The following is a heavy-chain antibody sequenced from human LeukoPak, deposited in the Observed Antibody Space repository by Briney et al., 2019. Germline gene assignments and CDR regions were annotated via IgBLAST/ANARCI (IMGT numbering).Heavy chain of an antibody. Sequence: GGSLRLSCAASGFMFSSNWMSWVRLAPGKGLEWVSFISSSSSYIYYADSVKGRFTISRDNAKNSLYLQMNSLRAEDTAVYYCARDFLVDTGDYWGQGTLVTVSS. CDR3: ARDFLVDTGDY. J-gene: IGHJ4*02. D-gene: IGHD5-18*01. CDR2: ISSSSSYI. V-gene: IGHV3-21*01. CDR1: GFMFSSNW.